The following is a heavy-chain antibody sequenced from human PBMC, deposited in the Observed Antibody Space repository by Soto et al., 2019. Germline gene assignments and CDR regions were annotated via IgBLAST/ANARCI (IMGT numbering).Heavy chain of an antibody. J-gene: IGHJ5*02. V-gene: IGHV1-69*13. CDR3: AHLNRFGELSFGWFDP. Sequence: SVKVSCKASGGTFSSYAISWVRQAPGQGLEWMGGIIPIFGTANYAQKFQGRVTITADESTSTAYMELSSLRSEDTAVYYCAHLNRFGELSFGWFDPWGHGILVTVSS. CDR1: GGTFSSYA. CDR2: IIPIFGTA. D-gene: IGHD3-16*01.